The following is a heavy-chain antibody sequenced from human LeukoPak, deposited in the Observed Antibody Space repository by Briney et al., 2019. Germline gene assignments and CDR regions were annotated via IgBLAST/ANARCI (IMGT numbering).Heavy chain of an antibody. CDR3: ARGELLRFLEWLNPNYYYMDV. Sequence: SETLSLTCAVYGGSFSGYYWSWIRQPPGKGLEWIGEINHSGSTNYNPSLKSRVTISVDTSKNQFSLKLSSVTAADTAVYYCARGELLRFLEWLNPNYYYMDVWGKGTTVTVSS. CDR2: INHSGST. J-gene: IGHJ6*03. V-gene: IGHV4-34*01. CDR1: GGSFSGYY. D-gene: IGHD3-3*01.